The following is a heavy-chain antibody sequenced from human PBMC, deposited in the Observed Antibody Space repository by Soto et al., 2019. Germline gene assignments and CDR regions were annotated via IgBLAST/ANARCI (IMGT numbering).Heavy chain of an antibody. V-gene: IGHV1-46*03. CDR1: GYTFTSYY. Sequence: QVQLVQSGAEVKKPGASVKVSCKASGYTFTSYYMHWVRQAPGQGLEWMGIINPSGGSTSYAQKFQGRVTMTRDTSTSTVYMELSSLRSEDTAVYYCAGDSSSWFFFDYWGQGTLVTVSS. CDR3: AGDSSSWFFFDY. J-gene: IGHJ4*02. D-gene: IGHD6-13*01. CDR2: INPSGGST.